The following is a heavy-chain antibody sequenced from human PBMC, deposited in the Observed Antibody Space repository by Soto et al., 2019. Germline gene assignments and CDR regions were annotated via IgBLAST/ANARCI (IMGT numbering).Heavy chain of an antibody. CDR3: ARGDRGAFDL. V-gene: IGHV3-74*01. CDR2: IHSDGSST. Sequence: EVQLVESEGGLVQPGGSLRLSCAASGFTFSYYWMHWVRQAPGQGLVWVSRIHSDGSSTTYADSVKGRFTISRDNAKNTLYLQMNRLRAEDTAVYYCARGDRGAFDLWGQGRMVTVSS. CDR1: GFTFSYYW. J-gene: IGHJ3*01. D-gene: IGHD2-21*02.